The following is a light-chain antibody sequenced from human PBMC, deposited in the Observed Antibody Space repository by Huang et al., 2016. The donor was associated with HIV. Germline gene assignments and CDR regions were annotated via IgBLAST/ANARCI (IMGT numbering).Light chain of an antibody. Sequence: DIQMTQSPSTLSASVGDRGIITCRASQSIGNWLAWFQQKPGRAPKLLIYDASNLQNGVPSRFSGSGSGTVFTLTIDNLQPEDYSTYYCQQYNTPPYRFGQGTKVDIK. V-gene: IGKV1-5*01. CDR3: QQYNTPPYR. CDR1: QSIGNW. J-gene: IGKJ2*03. CDR2: DAS.